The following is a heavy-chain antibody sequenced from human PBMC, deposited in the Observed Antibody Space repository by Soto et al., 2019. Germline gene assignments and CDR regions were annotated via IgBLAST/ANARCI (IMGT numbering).Heavy chain of an antibody. CDR1: GGSISSGGYY. J-gene: IGHJ6*02. CDR3: ARDRDILAGVDFMDV. V-gene: IGHV4-31*03. Sequence: QVQLQESGPGLVQPSQTLSLTCTVSGGSISSGGYYWSWIRQQQGKGLAWIGYIYYSGSTYYNPSLKSRVTISVHTSKNQFSVKLSSGTAADTAVHYCARDRDILAGVDFMDVCGQGTTVTVAS. CDR2: IYYSGST. D-gene: IGHD3-9*01.